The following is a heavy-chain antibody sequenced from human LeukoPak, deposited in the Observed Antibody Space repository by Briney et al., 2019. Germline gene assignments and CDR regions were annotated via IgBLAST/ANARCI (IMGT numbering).Heavy chain of an antibody. V-gene: IGHV3-30*04. CDR2: ISYDGSNK. Sequence: GRSLRLSCAASGFTFSSYAMHWVRQAPGKGLEWVAVISYDGSNKYYADSVKGRFTISRDNSKNTLYLQMNSLRAEDTAVYYCARAGVYYGSGSLIWFDPWGQGTLVTVSS. D-gene: IGHD3-10*01. CDR1: GFTFSSYA. CDR3: ARAGVYYGSGSLIWFDP. J-gene: IGHJ5*02.